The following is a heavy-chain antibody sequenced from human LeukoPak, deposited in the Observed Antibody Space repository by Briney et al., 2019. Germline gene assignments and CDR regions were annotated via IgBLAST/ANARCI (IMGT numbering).Heavy chain of an antibody. Sequence: ASVKVSCKASGYTFTSYYMHWVRQAPGQGLEWMGIINPSGGSTSYAQKFQGRVTMTTDTSTSTAYMELRSLRSDDTAVYYCARGITMIVVVSPTDGGAFDYWGQGTLVTVSS. CDR1: GYTFTSYY. J-gene: IGHJ4*02. V-gene: IGHV1-46*01. D-gene: IGHD3-22*01. CDR2: INPSGGST. CDR3: ARGITMIVVVSPTDGGAFDY.